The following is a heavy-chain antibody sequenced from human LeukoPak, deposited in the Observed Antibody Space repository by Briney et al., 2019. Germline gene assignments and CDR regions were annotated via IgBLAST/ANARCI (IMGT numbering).Heavy chain of an antibody. CDR2: INPNSGGT. Sequence: ASVKVSCKASGYTFTGYYMRWVRQAPGQGLEWMGWINPNSGGTNYAQKFQGRVTMTRDTSISTAYMELSRLRSDDTAVYYCARVGGRGNYYYYYGMDVWGQGTTVTVSS. J-gene: IGHJ6*02. D-gene: IGHD3-16*01. V-gene: IGHV1-2*02. CDR3: ARVGGRGNYYYYYGMDV. CDR1: GYTFTGYY.